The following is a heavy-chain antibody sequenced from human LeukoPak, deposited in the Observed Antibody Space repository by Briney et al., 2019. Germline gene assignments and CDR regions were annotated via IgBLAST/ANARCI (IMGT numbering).Heavy chain of an antibody. CDR3: ATIYGDFSDFDS. V-gene: IGHV4-34*01. CDR2: VTHDGRI. Sequence: SETLSLTCAVYGGFFSGSYRNWIRQPPGKGLQWIGEVTHDGRINYNPSLRGRVTISVDTSMNQFSLRLTSVTAADTAVYYCATIYGDFSDFDSWDQGTLVTVSS. CDR1: GGFFSGSY. D-gene: IGHD4-17*01. J-gene: IGHJ4*02.